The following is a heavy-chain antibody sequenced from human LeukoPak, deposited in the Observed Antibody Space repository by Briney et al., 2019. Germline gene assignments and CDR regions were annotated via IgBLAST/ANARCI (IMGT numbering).Heavy chain of an antibody. CDR2: ISGSGGST. D-gene: IGHD5-18*01. J-gene: IGHJ4*02. Sequence: PTGGSLRLSCAASGFTFSTYAMSWVRQAPGKGLEWVSAISGSGGSTYYADSVKGRFTISRDNSKNTLYLQMNSLKVEDTAVYYCAKDQYSYGKDYWGQGTLVTVSS. CDR1: GFTFSTYA. V-gene: IGHV3-23*01. CDR3: AKDQYSYGKDY.